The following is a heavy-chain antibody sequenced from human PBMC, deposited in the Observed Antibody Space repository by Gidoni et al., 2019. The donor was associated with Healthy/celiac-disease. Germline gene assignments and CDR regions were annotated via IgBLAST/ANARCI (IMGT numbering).Heavy chain of an antibody. CDR2: INAGNGNT. J-gene: IGHJ4*02. V-gene: IGHV1-3*01. Sequence: QVQLVQSGAEVKKPGASVKVSCKASGYTFTSYAMHWVRQAPGQRLEWMGWINAGNGNTKYSQKFQGRVTITRDTSASTAYMELSSLRSEDTAVYYCARSPPYSSSSWRYFDYWGQGTLVTVSS. D-gene: IGHD6-6*01. CDR3: ARSPPYSSSSWRYFDY. CDR1: GYTFTSYA.